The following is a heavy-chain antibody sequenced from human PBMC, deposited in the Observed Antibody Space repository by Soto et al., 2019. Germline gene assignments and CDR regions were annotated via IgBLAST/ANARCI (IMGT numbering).Heavy chain of an antibody. CDR1: GFTFSSYW. Sequence: EVQLVESGGGLVQPGGSLRLSRAASGFTFSSYWMHWVRQAPGKGLVWVSRINSDGSNTNYADSVKGRFTISRDNAKNTLYLQMNSLRAEDTAVYYCVRRDCSGDNCNPRPWGLGTLVTVSS. V-gene: IGHV3-74*01. J-gene: IGHJ5*02. D-gene: IGHD2-15*01. CDR2: INSDGSNT. CDR3: VRRDCSGDNCNPRP.